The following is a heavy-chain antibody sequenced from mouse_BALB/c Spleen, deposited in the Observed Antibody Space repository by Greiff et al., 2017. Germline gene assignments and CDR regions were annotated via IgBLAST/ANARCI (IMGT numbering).Heavy chain of an antibody. CDR2: IYPGDGDT. J-gene: IGHJ3*01. V-gene: IGHV1-80*01. CDR1: GYAFSSYW. Sequence: QVQLQQSGPELVKPGASVKVSCKASGYAFSSYWMNWVKQRPGQGLEWIGQIYPGDGDTNYNGKFKGKATLTADKSSSTAYMQLSSLTSEDSAVYFCARPLGYGNYSWFAYWGQGTLVTVSA. D-gene: IGHD2-10*02. CDR3: ARPLGYGNYSWFAY.